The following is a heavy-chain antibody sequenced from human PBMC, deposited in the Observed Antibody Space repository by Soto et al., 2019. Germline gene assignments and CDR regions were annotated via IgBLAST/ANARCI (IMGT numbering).Heavy chain of an antibody. J-gene: IGHJ4*02. V-gene: IGHV4-30-4*01. D-gene: IGHD5-18*01. CDR3: ARLYVDTAMRGPGAQFDY. CDR1: GGSISSGDYY. CDR2: IYYSGST. Sequence: SETLSLTCTVSGGSISSGDYYWSWIRQPPGKGLEWIGYIYYSGSTYYNPSLKSRVTISVDTSKNQFSLKLSSVTAADTAVYYCARLYVDTAMRGPGAQFDYWGQGTLVTVSS.